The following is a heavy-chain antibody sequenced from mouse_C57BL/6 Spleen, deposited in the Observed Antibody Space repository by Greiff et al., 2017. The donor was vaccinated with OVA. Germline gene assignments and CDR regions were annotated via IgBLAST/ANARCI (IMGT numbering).Heavy chain of an antibody. J-gene: IGHJ1*03. CDR2: IYPGSGNT. CDR3: ARSIYYYGSSYWYFDV. Sequence: QVQLKESGAELVRPGASVKLSCKASGYTFTDYYINWVKQRPGQGLEWIARIYPGSGNTYYNEKFKGKATLTAEKSSSTAYMQLSSLTSEDSAVYFCARSIYYYGSSYWYFDVWGTGTTVTVSS. D-gene: IGHD1-1*01. CDR1: GYTFTDYY. V-gene: IGHV1-76*01.